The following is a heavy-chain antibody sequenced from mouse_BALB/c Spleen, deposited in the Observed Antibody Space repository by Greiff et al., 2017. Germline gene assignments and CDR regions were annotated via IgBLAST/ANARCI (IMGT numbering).Heavy chain of an antibody. Sequence: EVKLVESGPELVKPGASVKISCKASGYTFTDYNMHWVKQSHGKSLEWIGYIYPYNGGTGYNQKFKSKATLTVDNSSSTAYMELRSLTSEDSAVYYCARSRDFYYFDYWGQGTTLTVSS. CDR2: IYPYNGGT. J-gene: IGHJ2*01. CDR1: GYTFTDYN. V-gene: IGHV1S29*02. CDR3: ARSRDFYYFDY.